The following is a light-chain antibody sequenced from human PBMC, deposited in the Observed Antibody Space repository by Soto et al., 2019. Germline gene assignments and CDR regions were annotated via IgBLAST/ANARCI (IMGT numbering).Light chain of an antibody. Sequence: EIVMTQSPATLSVSPGERATLSCRASENVRTFVDWYQQKPGQAPRLLIHGASNRATGIPDRFSGGGSGTDFTLTISNLEPEDFAVYYCQQHSHWPPWTFGQGTKVDIK. CDR2: GAS. CDR3: QQHSHWPPWT. CDR1: ENVRTF. V-gene: IGKV3-11*01. J-gene: IGKJ1*01.